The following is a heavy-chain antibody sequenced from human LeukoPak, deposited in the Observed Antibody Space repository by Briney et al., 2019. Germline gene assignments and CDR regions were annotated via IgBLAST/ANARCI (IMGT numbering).Heavy chain of an antibody. CDR1: GGTFSSYA. D-gene: IGHD5-12*01. CDR2: IIPIFGTA. Sequence: SVKVSCKASGGTFSSYAISWVRQAPGQGLEWMGGIIPIFGTANYAQKFQGRVTITADKSTSTAYMELSSLRSEDTAVYYCARGLEWLRPFDYWGQGTLVTVSS. CDR3: ARGLEWLRPFDY. J-gene: IGHJ4*02. V-gene: IGHV1-69*06.